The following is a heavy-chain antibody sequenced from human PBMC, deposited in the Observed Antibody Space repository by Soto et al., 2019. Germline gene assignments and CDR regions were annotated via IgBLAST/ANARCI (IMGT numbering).Heavy chain of an antibody. Sequence: GGSLRLSCVASGFTFSTSVMHWVRQPPGKGLEWVALIPNDGDEKYYGDSVEGRFSISRDNSKNTLYLQMSSLRAEDTAVYFCAKARVRIAGADSFDHWGQGTLVTVSS. D-gene: IGHD1-26*01. V-gene: IGHV3-30*18. J-gene: IGHJ4*02. CDR1: GFTFSTSV. CDR2: IPNDGDEK. CDR3: AKARVRIAGADSFDH.